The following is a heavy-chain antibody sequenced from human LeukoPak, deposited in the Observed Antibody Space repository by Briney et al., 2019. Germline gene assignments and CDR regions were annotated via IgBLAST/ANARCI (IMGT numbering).Heavy chain of an antibody. D-gene: IGHD1-1*01. V-gene: IGHV4-59*01. CDR2: IYYSGST. Sequence: SETLSLTCTVSGGSISSYYWSWIRQPPGKGLEWIGYIYYSGSTNYNPSLKSRVTISVDTSKNQFSLKLSSVTAADTAVYYCARDSATGSDYWGQGTLVTVSS. CDR1: GGSISSYY. CDR3: ARDSATGSDY. J-gene: IGHJ4*02.